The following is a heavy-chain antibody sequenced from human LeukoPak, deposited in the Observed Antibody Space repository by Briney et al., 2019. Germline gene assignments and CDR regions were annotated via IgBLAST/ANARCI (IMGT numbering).Heavy chain of an antibody. CDR1: GYTFTSYD. J-gene: IGHJ5*02. CDR2: MNPNSGNT. CDR3: ARRATPLWFGERGNWFDP. Sequence: GASVKVSCKASGYTFTSYDINWARQATGQGLEWMGWMNPNSGNTGYAQKFQGRVTMTRNTSISTAYMELSSLRSEDTAVYYCARRATPLWFGERGNWFDPWGQGTLVTVSS. V-gene: IGHV1-8*01. D-gene: IGHD3-10*01.